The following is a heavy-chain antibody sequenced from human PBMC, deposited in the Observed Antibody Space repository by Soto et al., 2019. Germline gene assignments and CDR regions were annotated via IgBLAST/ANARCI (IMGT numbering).Heavy chain of an antibody. D-gene: IGHD2-15*01. CDR1: GYTFTSYD. Sequence: QVQLVQSGAEVKKPGASVKVSCKASGYTFTSYDINWVRQATGQGLEWMGWMNPNSGNTGYAQKFQGRVTMTRNTSISTAYMELSSLRSEDTAVYYCARGEGYCRGGSCYLGAVDIWGQGTMVTVSS. CDR2: MNPNSGNT. J-gene: IGHJ3*02. V-gene: IGHV1-8*01. CDR3: ARGEGYCRGGSCYLGAVDI.